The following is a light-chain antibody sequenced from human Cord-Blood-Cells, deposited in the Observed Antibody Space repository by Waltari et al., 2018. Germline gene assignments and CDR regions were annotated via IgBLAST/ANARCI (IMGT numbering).Light chain of an antibody. CDR2: DAS. J-gene: IGKJ4*01. CDR3: QQRSNWPLT. Sequence: DIVLPQSPATLSLSPGERATLSCRASQSVSSYLAWYQQKPGQAPRLLIYDASNRATGIPARFSGSGSGPDFTLTISSLVPEDFAVYYCQQRSNWPLTFGGGTKVEIK. CDR1: QSVSSY. V-gene: IGKV3-11*01.